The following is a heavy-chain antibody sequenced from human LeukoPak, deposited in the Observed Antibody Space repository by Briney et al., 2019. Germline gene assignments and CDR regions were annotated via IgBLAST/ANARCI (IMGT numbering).Heavy chain of an antibody. CDR2: ISYDGSNK. CDR3: AKAVTTPVTLRLPVYYYYGMDV. Sequence: PGGSLRLSCAASGFTFSSYGMHWVRQAPGKGLEWVAVISYDGSNKYYADSVKGRFTISRDNSKNTLYLQMNSLRAEDTAVYYCAKAVTTPVTLRLPVYYYYGMDVWGQGTTVTVSS. CDR1: GFTFSSYG. V-gene: IGHV3-30*18. D-gene: IGHD4-4*01. J-gene: IGHJ6*02.